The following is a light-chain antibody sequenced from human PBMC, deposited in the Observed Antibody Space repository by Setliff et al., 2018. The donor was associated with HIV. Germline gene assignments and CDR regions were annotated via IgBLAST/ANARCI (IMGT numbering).Light chain of an antibody. Sequence: QSDLAQPASVSGSPGQSITISCTGTSSDVGAFDYVAWYQQVPDKAPKVILYDVSSRPSGVSNRFSGSKSGNTASLTISVLEAEDEADYFCSSYSRLNTPPFAFGAGTKVTVL. V-gene: IGLV2-14*03. CDR1: SSDVGAFDY. CDR2: DVS. J-gene: IGLJ1*01. CDR3: SSYSRLNTPPFA.